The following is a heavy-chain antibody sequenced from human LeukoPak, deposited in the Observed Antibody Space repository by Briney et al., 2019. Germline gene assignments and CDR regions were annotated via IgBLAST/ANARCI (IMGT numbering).Heavy chain of an antibody. CDR3: ATMPHYYYYYMDV. Sequence: ASVKVSCKASGGTFSSYAISLVRQAPGQGLEWMGRIIPIFGTANYAQKFQGRVTITTDESTSTAYMELSSLRSEDTAVYYCATMPHYYYYYMDVWGKGTTVTVSS. CDR1: GGTFSSYA. CDR2: IIPIFGTA. V-gene: IGHV1-69*05. D-gene: IGHD2-2*01. J-gene: IGHJ6*03.